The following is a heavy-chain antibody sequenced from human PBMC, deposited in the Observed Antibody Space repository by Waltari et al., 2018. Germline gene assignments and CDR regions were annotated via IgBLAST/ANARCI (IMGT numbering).Heavy chain of an antibody. CDR3: VLRGMAAIEPHLYYYGMDV. CDR2: RKEDESER. Sequence: EVQLVESGGGLVQPGGSLRLSCVASGFTFSSYWMSWVRQAPGKVVEWVANRKEDESERYYVDSVKGRFTISRDNAKNSLYLQMSSLRAEDTAVYYCVLRGMAAIEPHLYYYGMDVWGQGTTVTVSS. CDR1: GFTFSSYW. J-gene: IGHJ6*02. D-gene: IGHD6-19*01. V-gene: IGHV3-7*01.